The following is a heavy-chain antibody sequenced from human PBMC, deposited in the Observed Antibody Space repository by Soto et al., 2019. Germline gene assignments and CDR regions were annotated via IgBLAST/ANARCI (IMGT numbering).Heavy chain of an antibody. CDR2: ISYDGSNK. D-gene: IGHD2-15*01. J-gene: IGHJ4*02. Sequence: GGSLRLSFAASGFTFGSYTMHWVRQAPGKGLEGVAVISYDGSNKYYADSVKGRFTISIDDSKNKLYLQMNSLRAEDTAVYYCARHALVEGFCGGINCYYFHXWGQGTLVTVSX. CDR1: GFTFGSYT. V-gene: IGHV3-30-3*01. CDR3: ARHALVEGFCGGINCYYFHX.